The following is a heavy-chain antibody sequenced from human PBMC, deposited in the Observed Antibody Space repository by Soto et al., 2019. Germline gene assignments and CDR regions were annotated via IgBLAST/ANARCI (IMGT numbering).Heavy chain of an antibody. CDR3: ARDMVRHFPNIYYYYYGMDF. D-gene: IGHD3-10*01. CDR1: GLTFSTYW. J-gene: IGHJ6*02. V-gene: IGHV3-7*01. Sequence: PGGSLRPSCAASGLTFSTYWMSWVRQAPGKGLEWVANIKEDGSEKYYVDSVEGRFTISRDNAKNTLYLQMNSLRAEDTAVYYCARDMVRHFPNIYYYYYGMDFWGQGTTLTVFS. CDR2: IKEDGSEK.